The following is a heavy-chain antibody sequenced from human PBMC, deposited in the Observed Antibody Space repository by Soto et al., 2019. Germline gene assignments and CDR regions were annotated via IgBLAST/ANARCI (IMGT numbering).Heavy chain of an antibody. V-gene: IGHV2-5*02. CDR3: AHTADYYDSGAHHTLWYFDL. CDR1: GFSLTTSGAG. Sequence: QITLKESGPTLVKPTQTLTLTCTFSGFSLTTSGAGVGWIRQPPGRALEWLAVIYWDDDKGYSPSLKNRLTITKDTSKNQVVLTMTNTDPVDTATYYCAHTADYYDSGAHHTLWYFDLWGRDTLVTVSS. D-gene: IGHD3-22*01. J-gene: IGHJ2*01. CDR2: IYWDDDK.